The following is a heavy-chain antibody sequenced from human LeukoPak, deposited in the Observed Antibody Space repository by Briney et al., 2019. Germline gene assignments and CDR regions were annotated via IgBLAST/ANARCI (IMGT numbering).Heavy chain of an antibody. D-gene: IGHD3-10*01. CDR1: GGSISSGDYY. CDR2: IYYSGST. Sequence: PSQTLSLTCTVSGGSISSGDYYWSWIRQPPGKGLEWIGYIYYSGSTYYNPSLKSRVTISVDTSKNQFSQKLSSVTAADTAVYYCARAPLWFGELLGYDYWGQGTLVTVSS. J-gene: IGHJ4*02. CDR3: ARAPLWFGELLGYDY. V-gene: IGHV4-30-4*01.